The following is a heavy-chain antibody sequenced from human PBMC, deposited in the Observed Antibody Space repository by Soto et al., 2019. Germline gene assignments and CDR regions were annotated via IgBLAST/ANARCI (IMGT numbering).Heavy chain of an antibody. CDR3: ATTGNNYGLRLFDS. CDR1: GYTFTGYS. CDR2: INPNSGGT. D-gene: IGHD5-18*01. Sequence: ASVKVSCKASGYTFTGYSIHWLRQAPGQGLEWMGWINPNSGGTNFARSFLGRVTMTRDTSISTAYMELSRLTSDDTAVYYCATTGNNYGLRLFDSWGQGTLVTVSS. V-gene: IGHV1-2*02. J-gene: IGHJ4*02.